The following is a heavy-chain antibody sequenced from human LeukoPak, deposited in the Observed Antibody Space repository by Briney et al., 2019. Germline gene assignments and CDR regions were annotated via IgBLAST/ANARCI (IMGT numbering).Heavy chain of an antibody. V-gene: IGHV3-53*01. D-gene: IGHD3-3*02. CDR3: ARVGDHFHWNLDL. J-gene: IGHJ2*01. Sequence: RGSLRLSCAASGFTVSTYYMNWVRQAPGKGLEWVSIIYSGGSTYYADSVKGRFTISRDASKNTLSLQMNSLRAEDTAVYFCARVGDHFHWNLDLWGRGTLVSVSS. CDR1: GFTVSTYY. CDR2: IYSGGST.